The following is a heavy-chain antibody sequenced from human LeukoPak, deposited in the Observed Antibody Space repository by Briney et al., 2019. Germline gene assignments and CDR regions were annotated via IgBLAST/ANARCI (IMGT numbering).Heavy chain of an antibody. CDR3: ARAKSTVSTYFDS. D-gene: IGHD4-17*01. CDR1: GGSFSGYY. J-gene: IGHJ4*02. CDR2: INPGGTT. Sequence: SETLSLTCAVHGGSFSGYYWAWIRQPPGKGLEWIGEINPGGTTNYHSSLKRRVTISADTSKSQFSLELRSVTAADTAVFYCARAKSTVSTYFDSWGQGSLVTVSS. V-gene: IGHV4-34*01.